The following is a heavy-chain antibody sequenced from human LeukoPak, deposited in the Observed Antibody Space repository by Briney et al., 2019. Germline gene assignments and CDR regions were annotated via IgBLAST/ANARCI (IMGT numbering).Heavy chain of an antibody. D-gene: IGHD6-6*01. CDR1: GYTFTGYY. V-gene: IGHV1-2*02. CDR3: ARYLAASYDAFDI. J-gene: IGHJ3*02. CDR2: INPNSGGT. Sequence: SVKVSCKASGYTFTGYYIHWVRQAPGQGLEWMGWINPNSGGTNYAQKFQGRVTMTRDTSVSTAYMELSKLRSDDTAVYYCARYLAASYDAFDIWGQGTMVTVSS.